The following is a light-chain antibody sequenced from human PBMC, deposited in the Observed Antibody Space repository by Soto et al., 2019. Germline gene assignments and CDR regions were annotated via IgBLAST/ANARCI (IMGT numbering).Light chain of an antibody. CDR1: PSVRSSY. Sequence: PGERATLSCRASPSVRSSYLAWYHQTPGQTPRLLIYAASSRATGIPDRFSGSGSGTDFSLTISRLEAEDFAVYYCQQYGSSPRTFGQGTKVDI. J-gene: IGKJ1*01. CDR3: QQYGSSPRT. CDR2: AAS. V-gene: IGKV3-20*01.